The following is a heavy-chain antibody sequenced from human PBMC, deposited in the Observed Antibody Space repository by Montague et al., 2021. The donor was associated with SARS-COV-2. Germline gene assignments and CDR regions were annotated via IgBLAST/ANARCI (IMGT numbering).Heavy chain of an antibody. J-gene: IGHJ4*02. Sequence: SETLSLTCTVSGGSISSYYWSWIRQPPGKGLEWIGYIYYSGSTNXNPSLKSRVTISVDTSKNQFSLKLSSVTAADTAVYYCARDLTYSSGFDYWGQGTLVTVSS. CDR3: ARDLTYSSGFDY. CDR2: IYYSGST. CDR1: GGSISSYY. V-gene: IGHV4-59*13. D-gene: IGHD6-19*01.